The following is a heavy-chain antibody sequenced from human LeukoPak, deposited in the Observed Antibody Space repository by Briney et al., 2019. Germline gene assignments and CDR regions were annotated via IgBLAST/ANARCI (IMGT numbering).Heavy chain of an antibody. Sequence: SETLSLTCTVSGGSISSGGYYWSWIRQPPGKGLEWIGFIQDGGSTSYNSSLKSRVAISVDRSKNQFSLTLSSVTAANTAIYYCARDSPKRYSGSYFDYWGQGTLVTVSS. D-gene: IGHD1-26*01. CDR1: GGSISSGGYY. CDR2: IQDGGST. J-gene: IGHJ4*02. V-gene: IGHV4-30-2*01. CDR3: ARDSPKRYSGSYFDY.